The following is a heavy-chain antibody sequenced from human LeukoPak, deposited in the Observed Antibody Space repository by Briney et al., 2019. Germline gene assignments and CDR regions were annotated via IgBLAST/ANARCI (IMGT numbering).Heavy chain of an antibody. CDR1: GGSISSSSCY. Sequence: SETLSLTCTVSGGSISSSSCYWGWIRQPPGKGLEWIGSIYYSGSTYYNPSLKSRVTISVDTSKNQFSLKLSSVTAADTAVYYCASLQPLTDKPDWGQGTLVTVSS. CDR3: ASLQPLTDKPD. CDR2: IYYSGST. D-gene: IGHD7-27*01. V-gene: IGHV4-39*01. J-gene: IGHJ4*02.